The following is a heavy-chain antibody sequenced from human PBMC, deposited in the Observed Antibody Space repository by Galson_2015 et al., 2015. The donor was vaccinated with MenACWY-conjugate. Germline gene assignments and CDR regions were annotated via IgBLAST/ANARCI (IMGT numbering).Heavy chain of an antibody. V-gene: IGHV2-5*02. J-gene: IGHJ4*01. CDR1: GFSLSTSKVG. D-gene: IGHD6-19*01. CDR2: IYWDDDK. Sequence: PALVKPTQTLALTCTFSGFSLSTSKVGVAWIRQPPGKALEWLALIYWDDDKRYSPSLKSRLTITKGTSKNQVVLTMTNIDPVDTATYYCTPLGMVVAGGGDFDHWGHGALVTVSS. CDR3: TPLGMVVAGGGDFDH.